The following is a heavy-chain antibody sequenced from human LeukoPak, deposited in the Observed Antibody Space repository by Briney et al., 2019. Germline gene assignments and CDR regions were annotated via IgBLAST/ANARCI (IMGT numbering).Heavy chain of an antibody. V-gene: IGHV3-33*01. CDR2: IWYDGSNK. CDR1: GFTFSSYG. Sequence: PGGSLRLSCVASGFTFSSYGMYWVRQAPGKGLEWVAVIWYDGSNKYYADSVKGRFTISRDNSKNTLYLQMNSRRAEDTAVYYCARVLCSGGTCLDAFDIWGQGTMVTVSS. D-gene: IGHD2-15*01. J-gene: IGHJ3*02. CDR3: ARVLCSGGTCLDAFDI.